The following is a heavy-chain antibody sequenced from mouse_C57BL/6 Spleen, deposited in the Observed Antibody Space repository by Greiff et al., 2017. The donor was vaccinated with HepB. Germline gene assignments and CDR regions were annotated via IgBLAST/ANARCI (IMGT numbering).Heavy chain of an antibody. CDR1: GYTFTSYW. J-gene: IGHJ2*01. CDR2: IDPSDSYT. CDR3: ARGTAMVPYYIDY. Sequence: QVQLQQPGAELVRPGTSVKLSCKASGYTFTSYWMHWVKQRPGQGLEWIGVIDPSDSYTNYNQKFKGKATLTVDTSTSTAYMQLSSLTSEDSAVYECARGTAMVPYYIDYWGQGTTLTVSS. V-gene: IGHV1-59*01. D-gene: IGHD2-2*01.